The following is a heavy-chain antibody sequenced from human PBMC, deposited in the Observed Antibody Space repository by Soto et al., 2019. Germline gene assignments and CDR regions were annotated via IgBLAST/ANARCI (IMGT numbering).Heavy chain of an antibody. Sequence: SQTLSHPCTVSGGSISSYYWRWIRQPPGKGLEWIGYIYYSGSTNYNPSLKSRDTISVDTSKNQFSLKLSSVTAADTAVYYCAGAITMIVVETWGQGTQVTVSS. CDR2: IYYSGST. V-gene: IGHV4-59*01. CDR1: GGSISSYY. D-gene: IGHD3-22*01. CDR3: AGAITMIVVET. J-gene: IGHJ5*02.